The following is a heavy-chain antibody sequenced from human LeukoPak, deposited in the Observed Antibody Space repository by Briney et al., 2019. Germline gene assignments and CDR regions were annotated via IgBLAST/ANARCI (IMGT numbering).Heavy chain of an antibody. Sequence: GGTLRLSCAASGFTFSGYGMSWVRQAPGKGLEWVSAISGSGGSTYYADSVKGRFTISRDNSKNTLYLQMNSLRAEDTAVYYCSMVRGVTPLDYWGQGTLVTVSS. CDR3: SMVRGVTPLDY. CDR2: ISGSGGST. CDR1: GFTFSGYG. J-gene: IGHJ4*02. V-gene: IGHV3-23*01. D-gene: IGHD3-10*01.